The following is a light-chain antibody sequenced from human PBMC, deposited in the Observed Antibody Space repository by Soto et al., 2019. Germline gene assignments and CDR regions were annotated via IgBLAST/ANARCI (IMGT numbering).Light chain of an antibody. CDR1: ETVATN. CDR2: GAS. Sequence: EVVMTQSPATLSASPGERATLSCWASETVATNLAWYQQKPGQAPRLLISGASTRAAGISDRFRGSGSRTEFTLTISSLRSEDSGIYYCQQYFEWPPMTFGQGTKVEI. V-gene: IGKV3-15*01. J-gene: IGKJ1*01. CDR3: QQYFEWPPMT.